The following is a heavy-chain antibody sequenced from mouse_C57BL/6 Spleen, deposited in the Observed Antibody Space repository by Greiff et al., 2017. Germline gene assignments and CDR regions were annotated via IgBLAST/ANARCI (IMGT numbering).Heavy chain of an antibody. CDR2: ISYSGST. Sequence: VQLKESGPGLAKPSQTPSLTCSVTGYSITSDYWNWIRKFPGNKLEYMGYISYSGSTYYNPSLKSRISITRDTSKNQYYLQLNSVTTEDTATYYCARSVYGSSPWFAYWGQGTLVTVSA. J-gene: IGHJ3*01. CDR1: GYSITSDY. CDR3: ARSVYGSSPWFAY. D-gene: IGHD1-1*01. V-gene: IGHV3-8*01.